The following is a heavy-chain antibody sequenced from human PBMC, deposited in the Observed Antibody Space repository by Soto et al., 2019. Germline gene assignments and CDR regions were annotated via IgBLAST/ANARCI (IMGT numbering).Heavy chain of an antibody. D-gene: IGHD3-3*01. Sequence: QVQLVQSGAEVRKPGSSVKVSCKAPGGTFSTYIISWVRQAPGQGLEWMGRIIPIPDITNYAQKFQGRVTVTADRSTSTAYKELTSLNSEDTAVYYCARDRITTRGDAFDLWGQGTMVTVSS. CDR3: ARDRITTRGDAFDL. J-gene: IGHJ3*01. CDR2: IIPIPDIT. CDR1: GGTFSTYI. V-gene: IGHV1-69*08.